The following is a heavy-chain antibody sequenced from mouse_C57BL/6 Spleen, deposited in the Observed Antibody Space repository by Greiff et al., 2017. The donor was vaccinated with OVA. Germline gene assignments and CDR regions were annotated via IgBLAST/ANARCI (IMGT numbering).Heavy chain of an antibody. CDR3: ARETAQRFAY. CDR1: GFTFSSYA. V-gene: IGHV5-4*01. Sequence: EVKLMESGGGLAKPGGSLKLSCAASGFTFSSYAMSWVRQTPEKRLEWVATISDGGSYTYYPENVKGRFTISRDNAKNNLYLQMSHLKSEDTAMYYCARETAQRFAYWGQGTLVTVSA. CDR2: ISDGGSYT. J-gene: IGHJ3*01. D-gene: IGHD3-2*02.